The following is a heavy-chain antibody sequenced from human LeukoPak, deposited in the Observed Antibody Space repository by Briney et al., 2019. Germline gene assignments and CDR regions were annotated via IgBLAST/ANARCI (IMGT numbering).Heavy chain of an antibody. Sequence: ASVKVSCKASGYTFTGYYMHWVRQAPGQGLEWMGWINPNSGGTDYAQKFQGRVTMTRDTSISTAYMELSRLRSDDTAVYYCARSSPYSSWWDFDYWGQGTLVTVSS. V-gene: IGHV1-2*02. CDR1: GYTFTGYY. D-gene: IGHD6-6*01. J-gene: IGHJ4*02. CDR2: INPNSGGT. CDR3: ARSSPYSSWWDFDY.